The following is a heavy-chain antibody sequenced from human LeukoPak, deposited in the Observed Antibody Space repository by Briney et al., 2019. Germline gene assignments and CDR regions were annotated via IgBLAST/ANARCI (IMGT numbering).Heavy chain of an antibody. CDR2: ISGSNSII. CDR3: AKEFGSGSLYGMDV. CDR1: GFIFSSYA. V-gene: IGHV3-48*01. J-gene: IGHJ6*02. Sequence: PGGSLRLSCAASGFIFSSYAMNWVRQAPGKGLEWLSYISGSNSIIYYADSVKGRFTISRDNSKNTLYLQMNSLRAEDTAVYYCAKEFGSGSLYGMDVWGQGTTVTVSS. D-gene: IGHD3-10*01.